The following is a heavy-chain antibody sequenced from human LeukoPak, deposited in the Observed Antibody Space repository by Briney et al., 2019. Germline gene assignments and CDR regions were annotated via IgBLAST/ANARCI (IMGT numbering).Heavy chain of an antibody. J-gene: IGHJ4*02. D-gene: IGHD6-19*01. CDR1: GGTFISYA. Sequence: GASVKVSCKASGGTFISYAISWVRQAPGQGLEWMGGIIPIFGTANYAQKFQGRVTITADESTSTAYMELSSLRSEDTAVYYCARGGAVAGFDYWGQGTLVTVSS. V-gene: IGHV1-69*13. CDR3: ARGGAVAGFDY. CDR2: IIPIFGTA.